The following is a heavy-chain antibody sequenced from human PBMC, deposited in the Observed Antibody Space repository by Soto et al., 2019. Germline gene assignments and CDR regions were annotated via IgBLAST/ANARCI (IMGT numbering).Heavy chain of an antibody. CDR1: GYTFTSYY. CDR3: ARGDIVAIFGMDV. J-gene: IGHJ6*02. Sequence: QVQMVQSGAEVKKPGASVKVSCKASGYTFTSYYMHWVRQAPGQGLEWMGIINPSGGSTTYAQKFQGRVTITRATPTSSVYMELSSLRSEDTAVYYCARGDIVAIFGMDVWGQGTTGTVSS. D-gene: IGHD5-12*01. V-gene: IGHV1-46*01. CDR2: INPSGGST.